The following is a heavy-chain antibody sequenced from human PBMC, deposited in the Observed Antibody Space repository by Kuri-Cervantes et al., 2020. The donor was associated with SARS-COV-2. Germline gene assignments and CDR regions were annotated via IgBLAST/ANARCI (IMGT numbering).Heavy chain of an antibody. D-gene: IGHD3-3*01. CDR2: ISYDGSNK. CDR1: GFTFSSYA. J-gene: IGHJ6*02. CDR3: AREEWLLSSDYYYYYYGMDV. V-gene: IGHV3-30-3*01. Sequence: GESLKISCAASGFTFSSYAMHWVRQAPGKGLEWVAVISYDGSNKYYADSVKGRFTISRDNSKNTLYLQMNSLRAEDTAVCYCAREEWLLSSDYYYYYYGMDVWGQGTTVTVSS.